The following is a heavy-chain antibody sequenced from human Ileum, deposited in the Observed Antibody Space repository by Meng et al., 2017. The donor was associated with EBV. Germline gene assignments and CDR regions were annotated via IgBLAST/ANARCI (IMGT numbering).Heavy chain of an antibody. CDR1: GGSITSYSYY. D-gene: IGHD2-21*02. CDR2: IYHTGST. J-gene: IGHJ5*02. V-gene: IGHV4-39*01. Sequence: LHLQESDPGLVKPSETLSPTCSVSGGSITSYSYYWGWIRQPPGKGLEWIATIYHTGSTYYNPSLKSRVTISVDTSKNEFSLKVTSVTAADTALYYCARRDTAWFDPWGRGTLVTVAS. CDR3: ARRDTAWFDP.